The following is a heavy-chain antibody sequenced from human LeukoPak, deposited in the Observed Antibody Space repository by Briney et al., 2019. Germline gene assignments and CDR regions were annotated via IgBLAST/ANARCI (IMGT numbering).Heavy chain of an antibody. CDR3: AKCTREYSSSWYDY. V-gene: IGHV3-9*01. Sequence: GRSLRLSCAASGFTFDDYAMHWVRQAPGKGLEWVSGISWNSGSIGYADSVKGRFTISRDNSKNTLYLQMNSLRAEDTAVYYCAKCTREYSSSWYDYWGQGTLVTVSS. CDR2: ISWNSGSI. CDR1: GFTFDDYA. D-gene: IGHD6-13*01. J-gene: IGHJ4*02.